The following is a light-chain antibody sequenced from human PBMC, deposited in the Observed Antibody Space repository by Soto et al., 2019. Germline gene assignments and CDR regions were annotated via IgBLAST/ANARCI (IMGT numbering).Light chain of an antibody. J-gene: IGKJ1*01. V-gene: IGKV1-39*01. Sequence: DIQMTQSPSSVSASVGDRVTITCRASQSISSYLNWYQQKPGKAPKLLIYAASSLQSGVPSRFSGSGSGTDFTLTISSLQPEDFATYYCQQSYSTLVTFGQGTKVDIK. CDR2: AAS. CDR3: QQSYSTLVT. CDR1: QSISSY.